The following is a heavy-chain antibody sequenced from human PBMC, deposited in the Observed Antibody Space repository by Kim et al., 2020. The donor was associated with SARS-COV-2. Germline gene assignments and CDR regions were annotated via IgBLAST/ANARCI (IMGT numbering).Heavy chain of an antibody. CDR2: INQDGSEK. CDR1: GFTFTSYW. Sequence: GGSLRLSCAASGFTFTSYWMTWVRQDPGEGLQWVANINQDGSEKYYADSLKGRFTISRDNAKTSLYLQMNSLRAEDTAVYFCARLSRPLRYFASVDAWG. CDR3: ARLSRPLRYFASVDA. V-gene: IGHV3-7*01. J-gene: IGHJ6*02. D-gene: IGHD3-9*01.